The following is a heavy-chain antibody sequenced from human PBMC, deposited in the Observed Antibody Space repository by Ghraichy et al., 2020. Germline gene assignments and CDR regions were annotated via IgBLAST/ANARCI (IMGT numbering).Heavy chain of an antibody. D-gene: IGHD6-19*01. V-gene: IGHV4-38-2*02. CDR2: IYHSGST. CDR1: GYSISSGYY. CDR3: ARELRAVAGRVVDY. J-gene: IGHJ4*02. Sequence: SETLSLTCTVSGYSISSGYYWGWIRQPPGKGLEWIGSIYHSGSTYYNPSLKSRVTISVDTSKNQFSLKLSSVTAADTAVYYCARELRAVAGRVVDYWGQGTLVTVSS.